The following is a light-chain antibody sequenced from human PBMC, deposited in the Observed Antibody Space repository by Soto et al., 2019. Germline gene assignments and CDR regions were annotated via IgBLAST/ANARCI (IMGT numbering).Light chain of an antibody. CDR1: QSVLYSSNHKNY. J-gene: IGKJ2*01. Sequence: DIVMTQSPDSLAVSLGERATINCKSSQSVLYSSNHKNYLAWYQRKPGQPPKLLFYWASTRESGVPDRFSGSGSGTDFTLTISSLQAEDVAVYYCHQYYRSPHTFGQGTKLEIK. CDR3: HQYYRSPHT. V-gene: IGKV4-1*01. CDR2: WAS.